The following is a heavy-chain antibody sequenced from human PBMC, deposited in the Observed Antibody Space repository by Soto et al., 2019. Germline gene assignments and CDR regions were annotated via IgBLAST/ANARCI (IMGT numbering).Heavy chain of an antibody. J-gene: IGHJ6*04. CDR1: GFTFSTHS. V-gene: IGHV3-48*01. CDR2: IHSSSSWE. CDR3: GCDFWLVRTV. Sequence: EVQLVESGGGLVQPGGSLKLSCAASGFTFSTHSMNWVRQAPGRGLEWVSYIHSSSSWEVYADSVRGRFTVSRDNAKNSLYLQMSSPGAEDMAVYFCGCDFWLVRTVWGKGTTVTVSS. D-gene: IGHD3-9*01.